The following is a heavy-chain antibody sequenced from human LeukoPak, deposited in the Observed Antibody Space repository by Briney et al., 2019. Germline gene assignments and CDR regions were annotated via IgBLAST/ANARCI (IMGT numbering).Heavy chain of an antibody. Sequence: GGSLRLSCEASGFTFSSYAMTWVRQAPGKGLEWVSGISGSGTSTNYADSVKGRFTISRDNSMNTLYLQMNSLRAEDTAVYYCAKRPNYYYDSSGYYYVDYWGQGTLVTVSS. J-gene: IGHJ4*02. CDR1: GFTFSSYA. V-gene: IGHV3-23*01. CDR3: AKRPNYYYDSSGYYYVDY. D-gene: IGHD3-22*01. CDR2: ISGSGTST.